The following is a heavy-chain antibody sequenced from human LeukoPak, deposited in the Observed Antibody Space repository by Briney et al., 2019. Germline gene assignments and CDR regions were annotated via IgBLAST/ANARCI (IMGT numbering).Heavy chain of an antibody. D-gene: IGHD1-26*01. V-gene: IGHV4-31*03. CDR3: ARHDGAGSYLYNY. CDR2: IYYSGST. J-gene: IGHJ4*02. CDR1: GGSISSGGYY. Sequence: NPSETLSLTCTVSGGSISSGGYYWSWIRQHPGKGLEWIGYIYYSGSTYYNPSLKSRVTISVDTSKNQFSLKLSSVTAADTAVYYCARHDGAGSYLYNYWGQGTLVTVSS.